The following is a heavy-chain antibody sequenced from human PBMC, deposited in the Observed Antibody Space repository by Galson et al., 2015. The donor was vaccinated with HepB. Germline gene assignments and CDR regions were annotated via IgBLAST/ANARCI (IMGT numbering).Heavy chain of an antibody. CDR1: GFTFSSYG. V-gene: IGHV3-30*18. J-gene: IGHJ4*02. Sequence: SLRLSCAASGFTFSSYGMHWVRQAPGKGLEWVAVISFDGSNKYYADSVKGRFTISRDNSKNTLYLQMNSLRAEDTAVYYCAKVEWLVLWGQGTLVTASS. CDR3: AKVEWLVL. CDR2: ISFDGSNK. D-gene: IGHD6-19*01.